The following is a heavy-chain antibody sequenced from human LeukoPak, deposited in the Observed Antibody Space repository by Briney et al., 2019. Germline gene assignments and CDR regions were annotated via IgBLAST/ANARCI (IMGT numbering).Heavy chain of an antibody. D-gene: IGHD2-15*01. V-gene: IGHV6-1*01. Sequence: SQTLSLTCAISGDSVSSNSVAWNWVRQSPSRGLEWLGRTYYRSKWYNDYAVSVKGRITINPDTSKNQFSLQLNSVTPEDSAVYYCARDHCSGGSCHWRFDYWGQGTLVTVSS. CDR1: GDSVSSNSVA. CDR3: ARDHCSGGSCHWRFDY. CDR2: TYYRSKWYN. J-gene: IGHJ4*02.